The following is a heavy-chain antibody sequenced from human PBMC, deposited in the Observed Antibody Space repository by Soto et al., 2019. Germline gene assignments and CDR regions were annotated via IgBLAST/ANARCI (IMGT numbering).Heavy chain of an antibody. Sequence: SETLSLTCTVSGGSVTSDEDYWTWIRQSPGKGLEWIGYISNSGSTGYNPSLKTRLSMSVDRSKNQFTLRLTSVTAADTAVYFCATESGSTYGYFDHWGQGTQVTVSS. CDR1: GGSVTSDEDY. V-gene: IGHV4-30-4*01. CDR2: ISNSGST. J-gene: IGHJ4*02. CDR3: ATESGSTYGYFDH. D-gene: IGHD5-18*01.